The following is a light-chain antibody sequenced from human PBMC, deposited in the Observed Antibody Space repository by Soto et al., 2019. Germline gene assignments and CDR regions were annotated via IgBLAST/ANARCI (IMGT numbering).Light chain of an antibody. CDR2: SNN. CDR1: SSNIGGNA. J-gene: IGLJ1*01. V-gene: IGLV1-44*01. Sequence: QSVLTQPPSASETPGQRVTISCSGSSSNIGGNAVNWYQQLPGTTPKLLIYSNNQRPSGVPDRFSGSKSGTSASLAICGLQSEDEADYYCAAWDDSLSGYVFGTGTQLTVL. CDR3: AAWDDSLSGYV.